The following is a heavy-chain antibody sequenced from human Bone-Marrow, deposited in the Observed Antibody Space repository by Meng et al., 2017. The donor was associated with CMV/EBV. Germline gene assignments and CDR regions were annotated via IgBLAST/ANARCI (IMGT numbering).Heavy chain of an antibody. CDR1: GYPLAELS. J-gene: IGHJ4*02. D-gene: IGHD2-2*01. CDR2: FDPEDGET. CDR3: ATVGEYPYYFDY. Sequence: QVRLGSAGAQGNSPGASRTLSSKVSGYPLAELSMHWVRQAPGKGLEWMGGFDPEDGETIYAQKFQGRVTMTEDTSTDTAYMELSSLRSEDTAVYYCATVGEYPYYFDYWGQGTLVTVSS. V-gene: IGHV1-24*01.